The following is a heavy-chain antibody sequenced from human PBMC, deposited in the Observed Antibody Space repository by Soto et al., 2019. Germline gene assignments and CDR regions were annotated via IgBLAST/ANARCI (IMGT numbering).Heavy chain of an antibody. CDR1: GGTFSSYA. CDR2: SIPIFGTA. D-gene: IGHD6-13*01. Sequence: SVKVSCKASGGTFSSYAISWVRQAPGQGLEWMGGSIPIFGTANYAQKFQGRVTITADESTSTAYMELSSLRSEDTAVYYCARLEYSSSWYKGGYYYYGMDVWGQGTTVTVSS. J-gene: IGHJ6*02. V-gene: IGHV1-69*13. CDR3: ARLEYSSSWYKGGYYYYGMDV.